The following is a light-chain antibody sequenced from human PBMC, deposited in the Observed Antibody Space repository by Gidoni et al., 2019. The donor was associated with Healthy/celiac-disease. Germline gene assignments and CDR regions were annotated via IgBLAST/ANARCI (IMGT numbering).Light chain of an antibody. CDR2: AAS. J-gene: IGKJ1*01. V-gene: IGKV1-39*01. Sequence: DIQMTQSPSSLSASVGDRATITCLASQSISSYLNWYQQKPGKAPKLLIYAASSLQSGVPSRFSGSGSGTDFTLTISSLQPEDVATYYCQQSYSTPRTFGQGTKVEIK. CDR3: QQSYSTPRT. CDR1: QSISSY.